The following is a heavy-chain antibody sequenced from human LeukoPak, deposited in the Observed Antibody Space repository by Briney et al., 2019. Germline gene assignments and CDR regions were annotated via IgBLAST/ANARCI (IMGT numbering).Heavy chain of an antibody. D-gene: IGHD2-15*01. V-gene: IGHV3-23*01. Sequence: GGSLRLSCAASEFTFSSYAMSWVRQAPGKGLEWVSAISGSSGSTYYGDSVKGRFTISRDNSKNTLDLQMNSLRAEDTAIYYCAKEPSCSGGSCYYFDYWGQGTLVTVSS. CDR3: AKEPSCSGGSCYYFDY. CDR2: ISGSSGST. CDR1: EFTFSSYA. J-gene: IGHJ4*02.